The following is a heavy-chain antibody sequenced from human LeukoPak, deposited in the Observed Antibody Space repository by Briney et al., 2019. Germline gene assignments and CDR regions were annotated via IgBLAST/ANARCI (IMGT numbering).Heavy chain of an antibody. J-gene: IGHJ4*02. D-gene: IGHD5-12*01. Sequence: SETLSLTCSVSGGSVKSHYYTWIRQPPGKGLEWIGYVYYSGTTSYNPSLESRVSISDDTSKNQVFLWLTSVTAADTAVYYCATSLYGDYEADYWGPGILVTVSS. V-gene: IGHV4-59*02. CDR2: VYYSGTT. CDR1: GGSVKSHY. CDR3: ATSLYGDYEADY.